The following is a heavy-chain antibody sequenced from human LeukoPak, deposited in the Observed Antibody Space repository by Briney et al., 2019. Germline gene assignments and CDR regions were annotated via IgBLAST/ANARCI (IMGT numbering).Heavy chain of an antibody. Sequence: SETLSLTCTVSGGSVSSYYWSWIRQPPGKGLEWTGYFYNSGSTNYNPSLKSRVTISVDTSKNQFSLKLRSVTAADTAVYCCARVVQSTDSSGFYLPEYFQHWGQGTLVTVSS. V-gene: IGHV4-59*08. D-gene: IGHD3-22*01. J-gene: IGHJ1*01. CDR3: ARVVQSTDSSGFYLPEYFQH. CDR2: FYNSGST. CDR1: GGSVSSYY.